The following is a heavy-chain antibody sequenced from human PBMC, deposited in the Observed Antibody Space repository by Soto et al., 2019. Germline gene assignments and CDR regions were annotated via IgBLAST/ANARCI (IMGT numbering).Heavy chain of an antibody. CDR1: GYSFTSYW. CDR3: ARGGYYYDSSGEYYYYYCGMDV. J-gene: IGHJ6*02. Sequence: GESLKISCKGSGYSFTSYWISWVRQMPGKGLEWMGRIDPSDSYTNYSPSFQGHVTISADKSISTAYLQWSSLKASDTAMYYCARGGYYYDSSGEYYYYYCGMDVWGQGTTVTVSS. D-gene: IGHD3-22*01. CDR2: IDPSDSYT. V-gene: IGHV5-10-1*01.